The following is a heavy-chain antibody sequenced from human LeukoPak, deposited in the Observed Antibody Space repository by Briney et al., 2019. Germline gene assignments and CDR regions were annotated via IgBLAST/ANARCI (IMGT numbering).Heavy chain of an antibody. J-gene: IGHJ5*02. CDR2: IYTSGST. V-gene: IGHV4-4*07. CDR3: ARGGPPGGSYPLDWIDP. Sequence: SETLSLTCTVSGGSISSYYWSWIRQPAGKGLEWIGRIYTSGSTNYNPSLKSRVTMSVDTSKNQFSLKLSSVTAADTAVYYCARGGPPGGSYPLDWIDPWGQGTLVTVSS. CDR1: GGSISSYY. D-gene: IGHD1-26*01.